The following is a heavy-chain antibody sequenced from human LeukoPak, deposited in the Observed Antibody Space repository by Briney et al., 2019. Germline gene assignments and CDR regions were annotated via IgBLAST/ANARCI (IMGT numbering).Heavy chain of an antibody. CDR1: GFTFSTYA. Sequence: LPGGSLRLSCAASGFTFSTYAMSWVRQAPGKGLEWVSAISGSGGNTYYADSVKGRFTISRDNSKNTLYLQMNSLRAEDTAVYYCARNLPGYSSGWYGCWFDPWGQGTLVTVSS. CDR3: ARNLPGYSSGWYGCWFDP. D-gene: IGHD6-19*01. CDR2: ISGSGGNT. J-gene: IGHJ5*02. V-gene: IGHV3-23*01.